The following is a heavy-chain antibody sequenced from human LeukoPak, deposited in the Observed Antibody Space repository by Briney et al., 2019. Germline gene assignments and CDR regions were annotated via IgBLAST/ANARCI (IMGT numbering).Heavy chain of an antibody. Sequence: GGSLRLSCAASGFTFGNSAMSWVRQAPGKGLEWVSTLSGSGITTYYADSVKGRFTISRDNSKNTLYLQMNSLRAEDTAVYYCAKGIYSSGWSYFDYWGHGTLVTVSS. V-gene: IGHV3-23*01. CDR1: GFTFGNSA. D-gene: IGHD6-19*01. J-gene: IGHJ4*01. CDR2: LSGSGITT. CDR3: AKGIYSSGWSYFDY.